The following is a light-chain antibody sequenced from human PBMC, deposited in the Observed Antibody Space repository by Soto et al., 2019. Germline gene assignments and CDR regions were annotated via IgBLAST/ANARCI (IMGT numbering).Light chain of an antibody. CDR3: QQYNNWPKIT. J-gene: IGKJ5*01. CDR1: QSVSSN. Sequence: EIVMTQSPATLSVSPGERATLSCRASQSVSSNLAWYQQKPGQAPRLLIYGASTRATGIPARFSGRGSGTEFTLTISSLQSEDFAVYYCQQYNNWPKITFGQGTRMEI. V-gene: IGKV3-15*01. CDR2: GAS.